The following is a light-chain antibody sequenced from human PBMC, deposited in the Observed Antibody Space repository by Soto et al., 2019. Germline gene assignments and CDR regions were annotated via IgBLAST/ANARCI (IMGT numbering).Light chain of an antibody. J-gene: IGKJ1*01. CDR2: GAS. CDR1: QSVGSN. V-gene: IGKV3-15*01. Sequence: EIVMTQSPATLSLSPGDRVTLPCRASQSVGSNLAWYQQKPGQFPRLLMYGASTRATVVPARFSGSGSGTEFTLTISSLQSEDFALYYCQQYNNWPPKFGQGTKVEIK. CDR3: QQYNNWPPK.